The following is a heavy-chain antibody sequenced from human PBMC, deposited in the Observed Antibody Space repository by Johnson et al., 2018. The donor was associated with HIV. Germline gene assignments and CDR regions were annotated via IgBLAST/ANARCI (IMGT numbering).Heavy chain of an antibody. V-gene: IGHV3-30*03. CDR1: GFTFSSYG. D-gene: IGHD3-10*01. Sequence: QVQLVESGGGVVQPGRSLRLSCAASGFTFSSYGMHWVRQAPGKGLEWVAVISYDGSNKYYADSVKGRFTISRDNSRNSLLLQMKSLRAEDTALYYCARAEIYEGRLGDCAFDIWGRGTMVTVSS. CDR2: ISYDGSNK. J-gene: IGHJ3*02. CDR3: ARAEIYEGRLGDCAFDI.